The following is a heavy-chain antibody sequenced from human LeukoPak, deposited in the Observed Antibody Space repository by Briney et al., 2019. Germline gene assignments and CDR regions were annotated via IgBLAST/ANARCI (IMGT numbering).Heavy chain of an antibody. CDR2: IYYSGST. CDR1: GGSISNYY. CDR3: ARDSLIVGETGAFDI. Sequence: PSQTLSLTCIVSGGSISNYYWSWIRQPPGKGLEWIGYIYYSGSTNYNPSLKSRVTISVDTSKNQFSLQLNSVTPEDTAVYYCARDSLIVGETGAFDIWGQGTMVTVSS. D-gene: IGHD1-26*01. J-gene: IGHJ3*02. V-gene: IGHV4-59*12.